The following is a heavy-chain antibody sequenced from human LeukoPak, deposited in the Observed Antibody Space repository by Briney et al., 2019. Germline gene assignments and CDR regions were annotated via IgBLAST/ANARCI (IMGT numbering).Heavy chain of an antibody. CDR1: GFTFSSYA. V-gene: IGHV3-23*01. CDR2: ISGSGGST. J-gene: IGHJ4*02. CDR3: AKGGLSRYFDWFLYFDY. D-gene: IGHD3-9*01. Sequence: GGSLRLSCAASGFTFSSYAMSWVRQAPGKGLEWVSAISGSGGSTYYADSVKGRFTISRDNSKNTLYLQMNSLRAEDTAVYYCAKGGLSRYFDWFLYFDYWGQGTLVTVSS.